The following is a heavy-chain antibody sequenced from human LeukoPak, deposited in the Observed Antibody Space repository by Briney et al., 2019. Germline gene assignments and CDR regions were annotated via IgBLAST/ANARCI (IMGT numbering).Heavy chain of an antibody. D-gene: IGHD5-24*01. V-gene: IGHV4-39*01. Sequence: PSETLSLTWTVSGGSISSSSYYWGWIRQPPGKGLEWIGSIYYSGSTYYNPSLKSRVTISVDTSKNQFSLKLSSVTAADTAVYYCARVEMATITGGWFDPWGQGTLVTVSS. CDR2: IYYSGST. J-gene: IGHJ5*02. CDR3: ARVEMATITGGWFDP. CDR1: GGSISSSSYY.